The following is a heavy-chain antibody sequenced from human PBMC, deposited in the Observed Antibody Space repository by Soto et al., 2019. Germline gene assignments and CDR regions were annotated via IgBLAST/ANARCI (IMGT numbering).Heavy chain of an antibody. Sequence: GESLRLSCAASGFTFSSYTMNWVRQAPGRGLEWVSSIGTSSSYIYYADSVKGRFTISRDNAKNSLFLQMNSLRADDTAVYYCARDSVRDYLYYYYGMDVWGQGTTVTVSS. CDR3: ARDSVRDYLYYYYGMDV. J-gene: IGHJ6*02. CDR2: IGTSSSYI. D-gene: IGHD4-17*01. V-gene: IGHV3-21*01. CDR1: GFTFSSYT.